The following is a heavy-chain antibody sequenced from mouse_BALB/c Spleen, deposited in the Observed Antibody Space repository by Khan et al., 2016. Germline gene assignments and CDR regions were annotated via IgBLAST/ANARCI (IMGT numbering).Heavy chain of an antibody. J-gene: IGHJ4*01. D-gene: IGHD2-2*01. CDR1: GYAFTTAG. CDR2: INTHTRVP. Sequence: QIQLVQSGPELKKPGETVRISCKASGYAFTTAGIQWVQKMPGKGLKWIGWINTHTRVPKYAEDFKGRFAFSLETSISTAYLQISNLKNEDTATXLCARGYGYIYAMDHWGQGTSVTVSS. V-gene: IGHV9-4*02. CDR3: ARGYGYIYAMDH.